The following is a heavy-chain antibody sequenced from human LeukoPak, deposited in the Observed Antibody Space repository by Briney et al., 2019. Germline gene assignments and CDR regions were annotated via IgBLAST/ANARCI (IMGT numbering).Heavy chain of an antibody. V-gene: IGHV1-18*01. D-gene: IGHD6-13*01. Sequence: GASVKVSCKASGHTFTSYGISWVRQAPGQGLEWMGWISAYNGNTHYAQKLQGRVTMTTDTSTSTAYMELRSLRSDDTAVYYCARSQQLYYYYYYYMDVWGKGTTVTVSS. CDR3: ARSQQLYYYYYYYMDV. J-gene: IGHJ6*03. CDR2: ISAYNGNT. CDR1: GHTFTSYG.